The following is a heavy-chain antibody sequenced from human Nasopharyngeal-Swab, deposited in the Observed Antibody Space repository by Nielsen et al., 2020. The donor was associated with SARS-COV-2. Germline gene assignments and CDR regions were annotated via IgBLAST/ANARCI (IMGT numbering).Heavy chain of an antibody. Sequence: WIRQPPGKGLEWIGSIYYSGSTYYNPSLKSRVTISVDTSKNQFSLKLSSVTAADTAVYYCARHTEYSSSFLFFSRPPAFDYWGQGTLVTVSS. J-gene: IGHJ4*02. CDR2: IYYSGST. D-gene: IGHD6-6*01. V-gene: IGHV4-39*01. CDR3: ARHTEYSSSFLFFSRPPAFDY.